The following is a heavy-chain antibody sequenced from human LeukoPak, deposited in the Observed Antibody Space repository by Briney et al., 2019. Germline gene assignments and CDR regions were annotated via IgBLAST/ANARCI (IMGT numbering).Heavy chain of an antibody. CDR3: AKTLTVTTYFDY. D-gene: IGHD4-17*01. CDR1: GYTFTGYY. J-gene: IGHJ4*02. CDR2: INPNSGGT. Sequence: ASVKVSCKASGYTFTGYYMHWVRQAPGQGLEWMGWINPNSGGTNYAQKFQGRVTMTRDTSISTAYMELSRLRSDDTAVYYCAKTLTVTTYFDYWGQETLVTVSS. V-gene: IGHV1-2*02.